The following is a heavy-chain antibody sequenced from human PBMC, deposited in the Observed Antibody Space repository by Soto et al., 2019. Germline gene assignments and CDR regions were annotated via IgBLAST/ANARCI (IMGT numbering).Heavy chain of an antibody. V-gene: IGHV6-1*01. Sequence: QALSLTFAISGGSVSSSSAACNLIRHSPSRGLEWLGRTYYRSKWYNDYPISVKSRITINPDTSKNQFSLQLNSVTPEDTAVYYCARDYGYTAMQNSYYYGMDVWGQGTTVTVSS. CDR2: TYYRSKWYN. D-gene: IGHD5-18*01. J-gene: IGHJ6*02. CDR3: ARDYGYTAMQNSYYYGMDV. CDR1: GGSVSSSSAA.